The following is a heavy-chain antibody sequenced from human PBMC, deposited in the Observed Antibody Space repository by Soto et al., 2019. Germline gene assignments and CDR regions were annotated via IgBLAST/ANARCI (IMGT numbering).Heavy chain of an antibody. CDR1: GFTFSSYA. V-gene: IGHV3-23*01. J-gene: IGHJ4*02. CDR2: ISGSGVST. D-gene: IGHD6-13*01. CDR3: GTPEDLIAAPGKPQFDY. Sequence: PGGSLRLSGAASGFTFSSYAMSWVRQAPWKGLEWVSAISGSGVSTYYADSVKGRFNISRDNSKNTLYLQMNSLRAQDTAVYYCGTPEDLIAAPGKPQFDYWGQGTLVAFSP.